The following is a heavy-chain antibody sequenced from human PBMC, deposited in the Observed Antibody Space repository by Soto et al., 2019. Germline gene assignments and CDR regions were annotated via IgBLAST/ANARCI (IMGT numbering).Heavy chain of an antibody. CDR3: AREVARNYYYYGMDV. CDR2: ISSSSSYI. CDR1: GFTFSSYS. Sequence: GGSLRLSCAASGFTFSSYSMNWVRQAPGKGLEWVSSISSSSSYIYYADSVKGRFTISRDNAKNSLYLQMNSLRAEDTAVYYCAREVARNYYYYGMDVWGQGTTVTVSS. J-gene: IGHJ6*02. V-gene: IGHV3-21*01. D-gene: IGHD2-15*01.